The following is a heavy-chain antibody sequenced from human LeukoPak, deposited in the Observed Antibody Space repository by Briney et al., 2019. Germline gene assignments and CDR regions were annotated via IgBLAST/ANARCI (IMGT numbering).Heavy chain of an antibody. V-gene: IGHV4-59*01. Sequence: SETLSLTCTVSSGSISSYYWSWIRQPPGKGLEWIGYIYYSGSTNYNPSLKSRVTISVDTSKNQFSLKLSSVTAADTAVYYCARAVGIVVVPGWHYFDYWGQGTLVTVSS. CDR3: ARAVGIVVVPGWHYFDY. D-gene: IGHD2-2*01. CDR1: SGSISSYY. J-gene: IGHJ4*02. CDR2: IYYSGST.